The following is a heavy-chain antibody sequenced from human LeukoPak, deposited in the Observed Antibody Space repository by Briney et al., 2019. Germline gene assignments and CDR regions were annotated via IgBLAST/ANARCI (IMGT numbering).Heavy chain of an antibody. CDR3: TKDRQGPNQYHMDV. CDR2: INQDGGTT. Sequence: GGSLRLSCAASGFTFSSLWMSWVRQAPGRGPEWEANINQDGGTTYYVASVKGRFTISRDNAKNSLSLQMSSLRAEDTAVYYCTKDRQGPNQYHMDVWGKGTTVTVSS. V-gene: IGHV3-7*01. CDR1: GFTFSSLW. J-gene: IGHJ6*03.